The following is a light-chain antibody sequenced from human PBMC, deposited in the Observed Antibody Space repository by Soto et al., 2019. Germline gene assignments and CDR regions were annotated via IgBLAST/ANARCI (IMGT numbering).Light chain of an antibody. Sequence: DIRMTQSPSSLSASVGDRVSITCQTSQIISNYLNWYQQKPGEAPRLLIYAASSLQSGVPSRFSGSGSGTDFTLTITSLQPEDFATYYCQQGYTTPRTFGQGTKLEI. V-gene: IGKV1-39*01. CDR1: QIISNY. CDR2: AAS. J-gene: IGKJ2*02. CDR3: QQGYTTPRT.